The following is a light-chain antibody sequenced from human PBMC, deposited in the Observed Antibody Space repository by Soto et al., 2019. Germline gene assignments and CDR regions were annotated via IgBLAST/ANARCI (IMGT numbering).Light chain of an antibody. CDR2: NNN. V-gene: IGLV1-44*01. CDR3: AAWDDSLNGHVV. J-gene: IGLJ2*01. CDR1: SSNIGRNT. Sequence: QSVLTQPPSASGTPGQRVTISCSGSSSNIGRNTVNWYQQFPGTAPNLLIYNNNQRPSGVPDRFSGSKSGTSASLAISGLQSEDEADYYCAAWDDSLNGHVVFGGGTKLTVL.